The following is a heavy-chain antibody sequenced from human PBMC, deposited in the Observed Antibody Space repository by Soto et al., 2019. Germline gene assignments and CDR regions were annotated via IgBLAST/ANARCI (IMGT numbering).Heavy chain of an antibody. CDR1: GFTFSSYA. D-gene: IGHD2-8*01. CDR3: SRSLNA. V-gene: IGHV3-30*04. J-gene: IGHJ5*02. Sequence: PGGSLRLSCTASGFTFSSYAMHYVRQAPGKGLEWVALISYNGRSKYYADSVKGRFTISRDNAKNSLYLQMSSLTAEDSALYYCSRSLNAWGQGTLVTVSS. CDR2: ISYNGRSK.